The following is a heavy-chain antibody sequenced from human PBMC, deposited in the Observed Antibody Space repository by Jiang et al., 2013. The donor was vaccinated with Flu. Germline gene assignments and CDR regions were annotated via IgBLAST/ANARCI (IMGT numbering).Heavy chain of an antibody. J-gene: IGHJ5*02. CDR1: GGSISSSSYY. D-gene: IGHD1-26*01. CDR3: ARPMTVGVHSGSYDSWFDP. Sequence: VLLKPSETLSLTCTVSGGSISSSSYYWGWIRQPPGKGLEWIGSIYYSGSTYYNPSLKSRVTISVDTSKNQFSLKLSSVTAADTAVYYCARPMTVGVHSGSYDSWFDP. V-gene: IGHV4-39*07. CDR2: IYYSGST.